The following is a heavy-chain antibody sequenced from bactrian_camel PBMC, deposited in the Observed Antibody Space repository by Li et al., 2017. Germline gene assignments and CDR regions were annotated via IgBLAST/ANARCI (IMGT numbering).Heavy chain of an antibody. CDR1: GYDFSTAC. CDR2: FETGKT. J-gene: IGHJ4*01. CDR3: AAGWSFGVGTLLRRHYNY. V-gene: IGHV3S53*01. D-gene: IGHD3*01. Sequence: VQLVESGGGSVQTGGSLKLSCVVSGYDFSTACMAWFHEAPGKQRKGVAVFETGKTRYPDSVKGRFTISQDNAKNMVYLQVNSLKAEDTAMYYCAAGWSFGVGTLLRRHYNYWGQGTQVTVS.